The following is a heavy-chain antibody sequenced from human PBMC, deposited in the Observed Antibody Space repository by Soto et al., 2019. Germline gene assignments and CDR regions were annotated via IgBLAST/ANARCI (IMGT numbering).Heavy chain of an antibody. Sequence: QVQLQESGPRLVKPSQTLSLSCAVSGGSIISASYSWNWIRQSPGRGLEWIGHIYSSGSTYYKPSLKSRVSISVDTSNNQYALKLTSVTAADTAVYVCAREDAARIERWFDAWGQGILVTVSS. CDR2: IYSSGST. CDR3: AREDAARIERWFDA. J-gene: IGHJ5*02. D-gene: IGHD6-6*01. CDR1: GGSIISASYS. V-gene: IGHV4-31*11.